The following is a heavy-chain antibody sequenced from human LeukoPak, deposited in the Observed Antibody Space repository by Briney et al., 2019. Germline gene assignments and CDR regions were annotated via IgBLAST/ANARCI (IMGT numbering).Heavy chain of an antibody. J-gene: IGHJ4*02. V-gene: IGHV1-18*01. D-gene: IGHD1-26*01. Sequence: ASVKVSCKASGYTFTTYGTSWVRQAPGQGLEWMGWIGSYTGNTNYAQKVQGRVTMTTDTSTSTAYMELRSLRSDDTAVYYCARDNLTGELPPTFDYWGQGTLVTVSS. CDR1: GYTFTTYG. CDR3: ARDNLTGELPPTFDY. CDR2: IGSYTGNT.